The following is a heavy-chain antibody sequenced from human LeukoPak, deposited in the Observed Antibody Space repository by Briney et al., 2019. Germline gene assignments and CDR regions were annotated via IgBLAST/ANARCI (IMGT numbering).Heavy chain of an antibody. CDR1: GFSISSGYY. Sequence: PSETLSLTCTASGFSISSGYYWGWIRQPPGQGLEWIGTVYQSGTTYYSPSLKSRVTISLYTSKNQFFLTLSSVTAADTAVYYCARDYYGDSRDYWGQGFLVTVSS. J-gene: IGHJ4*02. CDR3: ARDYYGDSRDY. CDR2: VYQSGTT. D-gene: IGHD4-17*01. V-gene: IGHV4-38-2*02.